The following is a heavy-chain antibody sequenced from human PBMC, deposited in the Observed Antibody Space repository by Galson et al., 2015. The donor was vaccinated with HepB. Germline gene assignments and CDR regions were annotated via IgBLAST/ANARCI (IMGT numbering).Heavy chain of an antibody. D-gene: IGHD6-6*01. Sequence: SVKVSCKVSGSTLTELSMHWVRQAPGKGLEWMGGFDPEDGETIYAQKFQGRVTMTEDTSTDTAYMELSSLRSEDTAVYYCATGSTSIAAPNFDYWGQGTLVTVSS. CDR2: FDPEDGET. J-gene: IGHJ4*02. CDR1: GSTLTELS. V-gene: IGHV1-24*01. CDR3: ATGSTSIAAPNFDY.